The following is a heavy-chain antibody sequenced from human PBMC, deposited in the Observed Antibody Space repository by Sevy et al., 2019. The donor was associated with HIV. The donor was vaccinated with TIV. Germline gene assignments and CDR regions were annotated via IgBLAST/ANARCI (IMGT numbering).Heavy chain of an antibody. CDR3: ARGDPNGDLSLVGANPFDF. V-gene: IGHV3-30-3*01. CDR2: ISYDGSNK. J-gene: IGHJ4*02. D-gene: IGHD7-27*01. Sequence: GGSLRLSCTASRFTFSSYAMHWVRQAPGKGLEWVAVISYDGSNKYYADSVKGRFTISRDNSKNTLYLQMNSLRAEDTAVYYCARGDPNGDLSLVGANPFDFWGRGTLVTVSS. CDR1: RFTFSSYA.